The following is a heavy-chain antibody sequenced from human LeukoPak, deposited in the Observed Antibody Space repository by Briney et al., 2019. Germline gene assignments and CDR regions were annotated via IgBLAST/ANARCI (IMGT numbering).Heavy chain of an antibody. CDR3: ARGYCSGGSCYVFDY. Sequence: PSETLSLTCTVSGGSISRYYWSWIRQPPGKGLEWIGYIHHSGSTNYSPSLKSRVTISVDTSKNQFSLKLSSVTAADTAVYYCARGYCSGGSCYVFDYWGQGTLVTVSS. J-gene: IGHJ4*02. CDR2: IHHSGST. CDR1: GGSISRYY. D-gene: IGHD2-15*01. V-gene: IGHV4-59*12.